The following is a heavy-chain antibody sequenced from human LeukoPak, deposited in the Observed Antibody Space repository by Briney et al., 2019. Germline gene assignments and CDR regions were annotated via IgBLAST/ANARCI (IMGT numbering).Heavy chain of an antibody. V-gene: IGHV3-48*03. D-gene: IGHD6-13*01. CDR1: GFTFSSYE. CDR3: ARESSQQLDGKDV. Sequence: PGGSLRLSCAASGFTFSSYEMNWVRQAPGKGLEWVSYISSSGSTIYYADSVKGRFTISRDNAKNSLYLQMNSLRAEDTAVYYCARESSQQLDGKDVWGKGTTVTVSS. J-gene: IGHJ6*04. CDR2: ISSSGSTI.